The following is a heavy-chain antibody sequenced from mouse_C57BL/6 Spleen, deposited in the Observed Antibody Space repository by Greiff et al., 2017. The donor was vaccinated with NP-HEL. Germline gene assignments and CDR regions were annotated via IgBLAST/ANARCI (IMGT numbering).Heavy chain of an antibody. CDR2: ISYDGSN. V-gene: IGHV3-6*01. CDR3: ARERGIGYFDV. CDR1: GYSITSGYY. J-gene: IGHJ1*03. Sequence: EVKLMESGPGLVKPSQSLSLTCSVTGYSITSGYYWNWIRQFPGNKLEWMGYISYDGSNNYNPSLKNRISITRDTSKNQFFLKLNSVTTEDTATYYCARERGIGYFDVWGTGTTVTVSS.